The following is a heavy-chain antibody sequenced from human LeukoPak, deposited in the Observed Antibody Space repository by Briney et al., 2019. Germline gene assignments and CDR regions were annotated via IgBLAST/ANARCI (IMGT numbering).Heavy chain of an antibody. V-gene: IGHV3-53*01. CDR2: IYSGGST. D-gene: IGHD4-17*01. CDR3: ARGPDYGDYSHYYYFDY. Sequence: PGGSLRLSCAASGFTVSSNYMSWVRQAPGKGLEWVSVIYSGGSTCYADSVKGRFTISRDNSKNTLYLQMNSLRAEDTAVYYCARGPDYGDYSHYYYFDYWGQGTLVTVSS. CDR1: GFTVSSNY. J-gene: IGHJ4*02.